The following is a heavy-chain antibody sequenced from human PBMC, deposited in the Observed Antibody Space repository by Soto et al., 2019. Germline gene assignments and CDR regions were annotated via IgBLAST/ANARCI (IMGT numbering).Heavy chain of an antibody. J-gene: IGHJ4*02. CDR3: ARSSITPRLFMYPFDY. CDR1: GGSITSSNHY. Sequence: QLQLQESGPGLVKPSETLSLTCTVSGGSITSSNHYWGWIRQPPGKGLECIANIYYDGNTYYNPSLKSRVTISLDTSKNQFSLRLNSVTAADTAVYYCARSSITPRLFMYPFDYWDQGTLVTVSS. V-gene: IGHV4-39*01. CDR2: IYYDGNT. D-gene: IGHD6-6*01.